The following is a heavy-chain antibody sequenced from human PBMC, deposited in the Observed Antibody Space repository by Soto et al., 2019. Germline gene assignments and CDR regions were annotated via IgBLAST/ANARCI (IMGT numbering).Heavy chain of an antibody. CDR2: IIPIFGTA. CDR3: ARLGTYNYYDSSGYYSSFDY. Sequence: VASVKVSCKASGGTFSSYAISWVRQAPGQGLEWMGGIIPIFGTANYAQKFQGRVTITADESASTAYMELSSLRSEDTAVYYCARLGTYNYYDSSGYYSSFDYWGQGTLVTVSS. V-gene: IGHV1-69*13. J-gene: IGHJ4*02. CDR1: GGTFSSYA. D-gene: IGHD3-22*01.